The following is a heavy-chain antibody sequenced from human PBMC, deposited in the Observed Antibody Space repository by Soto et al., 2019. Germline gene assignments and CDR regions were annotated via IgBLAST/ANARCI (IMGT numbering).Heavy chain of an antibody. CDR3: ARTIGVVTDINPWFDP. CDR1: GFSLSTSGVG. V-gene: IGHV2-5*02. J-gene: IGHJ5*02. Sequence: SGPTLVNPTQTLTLTCTFSGFSLSTSGVGVGWIRQPPGKALEWLALIYWDDDKRYSPSLKSRLTITKDTSKNQVVLTMTNMDPVDTATYYCARTIGVVTDINPWFDPWGQGTLVTVSS. CDR2: IYWDDDK. D-gene: IGHD2-21*02.